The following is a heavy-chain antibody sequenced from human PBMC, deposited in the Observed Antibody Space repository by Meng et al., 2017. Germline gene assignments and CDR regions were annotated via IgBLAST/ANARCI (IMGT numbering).Heavy chain of an antibody. J-gene: IGHJ4*02. Sequence: QVRLQECGPGPMKPSQTRSSTVTVCGGSISMGGYYWIWIRQHPGKGLEWIGYIYYSGSTYYNPSLKSRVTISVDTSKNQFSLKLSSVTAADTAVYYCARVPTTDYFDYWGQGTLVTVSS. CDR2: IYYSGST. CDR1: GGSISMGGYY. V-gene: IGHV4-31*03. D-gene: IGHD2/OR15-2a*01. CDR3: ARVPTTDYFDY.